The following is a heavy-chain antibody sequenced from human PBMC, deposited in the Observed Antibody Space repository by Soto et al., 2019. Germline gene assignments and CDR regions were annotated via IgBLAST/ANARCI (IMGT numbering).Heavy chain of an antibody. D-gene: IGHD2-21*01. V-gene: IGHV1-2*02. CDR2: FNPNSGDT. Sequence: GASVKVSCKASGYIFTAYSMHWVRQAPGQGLEWVGWFNPNSGDTIYAQKFQGGVTLTRDTSISTAYMELYSLRSDDTAVYYCAREASSVISLDYWGQGTLVTVSS. J-gene: IGHJ4*02. CDR1: GYIFTAYS. CDR3: AREASSVISLDY.